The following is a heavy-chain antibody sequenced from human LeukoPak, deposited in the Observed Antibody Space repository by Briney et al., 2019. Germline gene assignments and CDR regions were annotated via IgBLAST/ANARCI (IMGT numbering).Heavy chain of an antibody. J-gene: IGHJ4*02. Sequence: SETLSPTCAVYGGSFSGYYWSWIRQPPGKGLEWIGEINHSGSTNYNPSLKSRVTISVDTSKNQFSLKLSSVTAADTAVYYCARGPNGDYIWGSYRYRYFDYWGQGTLVTVSS. V-gene: IGHV4-34*01. D-gene: IGHD3-16*02. CDR2: INHSGST. CDR3: ARGPNGDYIWGSYRYRYFDY. CDR1: GGSFSGYY.